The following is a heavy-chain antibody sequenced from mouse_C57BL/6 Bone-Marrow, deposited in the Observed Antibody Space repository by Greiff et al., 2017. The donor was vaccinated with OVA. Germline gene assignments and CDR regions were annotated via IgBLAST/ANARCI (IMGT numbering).Heavy chain of an antibody. V-gene: IGHV5-17*01. CDR3: ARPLYYGKGVDY. J-gene: IGHJ2*01. Sequence: EVKLVESGGGLVKPGGSLKLSCAASGFTFSDYGMHWVRQAPEKGLEWVAYISSGSSTIYYADTVKGRFTISRDNAKNTLFLQMTSLRSEDTAMYYCARPLYYGKGVDYWGQGTTLTVSS. CDR2: ISSGSSTI. CDR1: GFTFSDYG. D-gene: IGHD1-1*01.